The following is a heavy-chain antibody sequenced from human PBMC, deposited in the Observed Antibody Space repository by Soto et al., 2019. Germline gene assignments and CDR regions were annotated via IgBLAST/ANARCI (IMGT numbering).Heavy chain of an antibody. D-gene: IGHD6-6*01. CDR3: VKSFYRGDYSSSSHWYFDL. J-gene: IGHJ2*01. CDR1: GFTFSSYA. V-gene: IGHV3-64D*08. CDR2: ISSNGGST. Sequence: PGGSLRLSCSASGFTFSSYAMHWVRQAPGKGLEYVSAISSNGGSTYYADSVKGRFTISRDNSKNTLYLQMSSLRAEDTAVYYCVKSFYRGDYSSSSHWYFDLWGRGTLVTVSS.